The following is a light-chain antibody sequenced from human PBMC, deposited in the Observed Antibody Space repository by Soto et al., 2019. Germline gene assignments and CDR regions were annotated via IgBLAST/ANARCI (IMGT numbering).Light chain of an antibody. CDR2: GNN. V-gene: IGLV1-40*01. CDR3: QSYDSSLSIWV. J-gene: IGLJ3*02. Sequence: QSVLTQPPSVSGAPGQRVIISCTGSRSNIGAGYVVSWYRRLPGTAPKLLIYGNNNRPSGVPDRFSGSKSGTSASLAIAGLQAEDEADYSCQSYDSSLSIWVFGGGTKLTVL. CDR1: RSNIGAGYV.